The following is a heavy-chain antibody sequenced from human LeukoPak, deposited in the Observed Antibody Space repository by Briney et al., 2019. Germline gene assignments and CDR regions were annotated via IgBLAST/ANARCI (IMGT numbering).Heavy chain of an antibody. D-gene: IGHD2-2*01. CDR2: INPKSGGT. CDR1: GYTFTGYY. CDR3: AREIRATLGYCSSTSCLGAFDI. Sequence: ATVKVSCTASGYTFTGYYMHWVRQAPGPGLEWMGWINPKSGGTNYAQKFQGRVTMTRDTSTSTVYMELSSLRSEDTAVYYCAREIRATLGYCSSTSCLGAFDIWGQGTMVTVSS. V-gene: IGHV1-2*02. J-gene: IGHJ3*02.